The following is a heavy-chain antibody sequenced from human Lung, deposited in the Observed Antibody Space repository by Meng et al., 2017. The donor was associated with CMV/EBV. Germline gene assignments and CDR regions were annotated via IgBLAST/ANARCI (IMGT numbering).Heavy chain of an antibody. CDR3: AREDVGWVYGSGLGY. J-gene: IGHJ4*02. D-gene: IGHD3-10*01. Sequence: SETLSLXCTVSGGFISNYYWSWIRQPPGKGLEWIGYIYDSGTNYNPSLKSRVTISIDTSKDQLSLNLISVTAADTAVYYCAREDVGWVYGSGLGYWGQGTXVTGAS. CDR2: IYDSGT. V-gene: IGHV4-59*01. CDR1: GGFISNYY.